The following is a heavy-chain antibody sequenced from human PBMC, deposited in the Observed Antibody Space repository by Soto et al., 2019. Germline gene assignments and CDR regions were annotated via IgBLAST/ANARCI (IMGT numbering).Heavy chain of an antibody. J-gene: IGHJ6*02. CDR2: INSDGSST. V-gene: IGHV3-74*01. CDR1: GSTFSNDW. CDR3: ARDRSYSLDV. Sequence: EVQLVESGGGLLQPGGSLRLSCAVSGSTFSNDWMHWVRQAPGKGLVWVSHINSDGSSTNYADFVKGRFTIARDNAKNTIYLQMNSLRAEETAVYYCARDRSYSLDVWGQGTTVTVSS.